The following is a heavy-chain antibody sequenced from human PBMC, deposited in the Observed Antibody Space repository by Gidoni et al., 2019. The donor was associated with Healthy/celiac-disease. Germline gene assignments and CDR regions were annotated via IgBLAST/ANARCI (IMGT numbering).Heavy chain of an antibody. Sequence: QVQLVESGGGVVQPGRSLRLSCAASGFTFSRYAMHWVRQAPGKGLEWVAVISYDGSNKYYADSVKGRFTISRDNSKNTLYLQMNSLRAEDTAVYYCARDLYYDSSDPIDYWGQGTLVTVSS. V-gene: IGHV3-30-3*01. CDR1: GFTFSRYA. CDR2: ISYDGSNK. J-gene: IGHJ4*02. CDR3: ARDLYYDSSDPIDY. D-gene: IGHD3-22*01.